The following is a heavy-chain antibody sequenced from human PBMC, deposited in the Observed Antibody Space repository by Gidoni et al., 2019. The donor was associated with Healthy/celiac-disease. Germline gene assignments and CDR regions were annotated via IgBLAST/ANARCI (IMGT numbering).Heavy chain of an antibody. V-gene: IGHV3-43*01. J-gene: IGHJ4*02. CDR3: AKDKCENGPLDY. D-gene: IGHD1-1*01. CDR1: GFTFDDYT. CDR2: ISWDGGSP. Sequence: EVQLVESGGVVVQPGGSLRLSCAASGFTFDDYTMHWVRQAPGKGLEWVSLISWDGGSPYYADSVKGRFTISRDNSKNSLYLQMNSLRTEDTALHYCAKDKCENGPLDYWGQGTLVTVSS.